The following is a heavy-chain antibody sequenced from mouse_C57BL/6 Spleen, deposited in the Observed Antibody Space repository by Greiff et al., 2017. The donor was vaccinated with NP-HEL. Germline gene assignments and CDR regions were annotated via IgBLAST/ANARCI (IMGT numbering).Heavy chain of an antibody. V-gene: IGHV5-17*01. CDR2: ISSGSSTI. CDR3: ARPGYYGSRHAMDY. J-gene: IGHJ4*01. CDR1: GFTFSDYG. D-gene: IGHD1-1*01. Sequence: DVMLVESGGGLVKPGGSLKLSCAASGFTFSDYGMHWVRQAPEKGLEWVAYISSGSSTIYYADTVKGRITISRDNAKNTLFLQMTSLRSEDTAMYYCARPGYYGSRHAMDYWGQGTSVTVSS.